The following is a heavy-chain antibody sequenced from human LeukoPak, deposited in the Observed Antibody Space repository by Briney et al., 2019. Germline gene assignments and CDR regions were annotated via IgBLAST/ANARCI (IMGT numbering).Heavy chain of an antibody. CDR1: GFTFSSYA. Sequence: PGGSLRLSCAASGFTFSSYAMHWVRQAPGKGLEYVSAISSNGGSTYYTNSVKGRFTISRDNSKNTLYLQMGSLRAEDMAVYYCARDRNMVYYYYYMDVWGKGTTVTVSS. V-gene: IGHV3-64*01. CDR2: ISSNGGST. D-gene: IGHD3-10*01. J-gene: IGHJ6*03. CDR3: ARDRNMVYYYYYMDV.